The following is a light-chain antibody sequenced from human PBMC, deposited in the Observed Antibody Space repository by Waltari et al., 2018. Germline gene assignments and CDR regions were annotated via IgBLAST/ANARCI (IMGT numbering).Light chain of an antibody. V-gene: IGKV3-20*01. J-gene: IGKJ4*01. CDR2: GAS. CDR3: HQYGGSLS. CDR1: QSVSSSY. Sequence: EIVLTQSPGTLSLSPGERATLSCRASQSVSSSYLAWYQQKPGQAPRLLMYGASSRATGIPDRFSGSGSGTDFTLTINRLEPEDFAVYYCHQYGGSLSFGGGTKVEIK.